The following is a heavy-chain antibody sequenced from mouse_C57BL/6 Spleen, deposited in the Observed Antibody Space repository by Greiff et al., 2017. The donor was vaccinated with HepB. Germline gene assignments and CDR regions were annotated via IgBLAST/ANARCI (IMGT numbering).Heavy chain of an antibody. CDR3: ARSYYGSRFDY. CDR2: IDPSDSYT. V-gene: IGHV1-69*01. D-gene: IGHD1-1*01. Sequence: VKLQQPGAELVMPGASVKLSCKASGYTFTSYWMHWVKQRPGQGLEWIGEIDPSDSYTNYNQKFKGKSTLTVDKSSSTAYMQLISLTSEDSAVYYCARSYYGSRFDYWGQGTTLTVSS. CDR1: GYTFTSYW. J-gene: IGHJ2*01.